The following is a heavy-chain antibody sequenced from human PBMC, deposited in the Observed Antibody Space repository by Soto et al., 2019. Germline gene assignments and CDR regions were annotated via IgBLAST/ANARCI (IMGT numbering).Heavy chain of an antibody. V-gene: IGHV3-73*02. CDR3: TRSYENNAYYFDH. D-gene: IGHD3-16*01. CDR1: GFSFSGST. CDR2: ITSKPDSYST. Sequence: VKMVESGGGLVQPGGSLKLSCAASGFSFSGSTLHWVRQASGKGLEWVGHITSKPDSYSTVYAESVKGRFTISRDDLNNIAFPQKNRLKSEDPAVYFCTRSYENNAYYFDHWGQGTLVTVSS. J-gene: IGHJ1*01.